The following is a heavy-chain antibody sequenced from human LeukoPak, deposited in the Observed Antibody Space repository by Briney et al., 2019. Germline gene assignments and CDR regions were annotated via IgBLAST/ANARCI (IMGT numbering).Heavy chain of an antibody. J-gene: IGHJ3*02. CDR2: IYHSGST. CDR1: GYSISSGYY. D-gene: IGHD6-19*01. V-gene: IGHV4-38-2*02. CDR3: ARELGSGWYYIDAFDI. Sequence: PSETLSLTCTVSGYSISSGYYWGWIRQPPGKGLEWIGSIYHSGSTYYNPSLKSRVTISVDTSKNQFSLKLSSVTAADTAVYYCARELGSGWYYIDAFDIWGQGTMVTVSS.